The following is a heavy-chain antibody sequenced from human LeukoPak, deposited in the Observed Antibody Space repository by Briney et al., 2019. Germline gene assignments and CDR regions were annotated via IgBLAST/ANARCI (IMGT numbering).Heavy chain of an antibody. J-gene: IGHJ5*02. D-gene: IGHD6-25*01. CDR3: ARVAGYLPTRWFDP. CDR1: GGSFSGFY. Sequence: SDTLSLTCAVYGGSFSGFYWSWIRHVPGKGLEWIGEINYTGSTSYNPSLKSRVTISVDTSQNQFFLLLTSVTAADTAVYYCARVAGYLPTRWFDPWGQGTHVTVSS. V-gene: IGHV4-34*01. CDR2: INYTGST.